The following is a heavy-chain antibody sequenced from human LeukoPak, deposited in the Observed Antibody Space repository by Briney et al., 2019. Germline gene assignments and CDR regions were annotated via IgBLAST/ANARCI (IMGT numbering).Heavy chain of an antibody. CDR1: GFTFSRYW. CDR3: ARDRFEDYGDTELGY. J-gene: IGHJ4*02. V-gene: IGHV3-7*01. CDR2: IKQDGSAK. D-gene: IGHD4-17*01. Sequence: GGSLRLSCAASGFTFSRYWMSWVRQAPGKGLEWVANIKQDGSAKYYVDSVKGRFTISRDNAKNSLYLQMNSLRVEDTAVYYCARDRFEDYGDTELGYWGQGALVTVSS.